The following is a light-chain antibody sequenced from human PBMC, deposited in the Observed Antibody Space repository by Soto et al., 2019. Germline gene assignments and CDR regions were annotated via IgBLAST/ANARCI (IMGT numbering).Light chain of an antibody. V-gene: IGLV1-40*01. CDR1: SSNIGADYD. J-gene: IGLJ2*01. CDR2: SNN. Sequence: QPVLTQPPSVSGAPGQRVTISCTGSSSNIGADYDVHWYQQLPGTAPKLLIYSNNNRPSGVPERFSASKSGTSASLAITGLQAEDEADYYCQSYDSILSGGVFGGGTKVTVL. CDR3: QSYDSILSGGV.